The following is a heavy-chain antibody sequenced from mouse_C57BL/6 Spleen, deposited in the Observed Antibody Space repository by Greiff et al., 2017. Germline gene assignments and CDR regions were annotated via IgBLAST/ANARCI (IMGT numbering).Heavy chain of an antibody. CDR3: ARPYDGYYVFDY. V-gene: IGHV1-55*01. Sequence: VQLQQSGAELVKPGASVKMSCKASGYTFTSYWITWVKQRPGQGLEWIGDIYPGSGSTNYNEKFKSKATLTVDTSSSTAYMQLSSLTSEDSAVYYCARPYDGYYVFDYWGQGTTLTVSS. CDR1: GYTFTSYW. J-gene: IGHJ2*01. D-gene: IGHD2-3*01. CDR2: IYPGSGST.